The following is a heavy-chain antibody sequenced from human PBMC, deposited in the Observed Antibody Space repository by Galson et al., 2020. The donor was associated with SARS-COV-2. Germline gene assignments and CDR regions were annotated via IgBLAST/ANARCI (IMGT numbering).Heavy chain of an antibody. V-gene: IGHV3-30*02. D-gene: IGHD2-2*01. CDR2: IPFDGRDK. CDR1: GFTFSSYG. Sequence: GGSLRLSCATSGFTFSSYGMHWVRQAPGKGLEWVAFIPFDGRDKYYADSVKGRFTISRDTSKNTLFLQMNSLRPEDTAIYYCAKDLLMNYQLLSSFDYWGQGTLVTVSS. CDR3: AKDLLMNYQLLSSFDY. J-gene: IGHJ4*02.